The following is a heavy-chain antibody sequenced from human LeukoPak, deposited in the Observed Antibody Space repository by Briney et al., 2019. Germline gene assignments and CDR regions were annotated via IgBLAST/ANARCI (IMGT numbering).Heavy chain of an antibody. CDR2: FDPEDGET. CDR3: ATRTFGESRFEKNDY. D-gene: IGHD3-10*01. J-gene: IGHJ4*02. Sequence: ASVKVSCKVSGYTLTELSMHWVRQAPGKGLEWMGGFDPEDGETIYAQKFQGRVTMTEDTSTDTAYMELSSLRSEDTAVYYCATRTFGESRFEKNDYWGQGTLVTVSS. V-gene: IGHV1-24*01. CDR1: GYTLTELS.